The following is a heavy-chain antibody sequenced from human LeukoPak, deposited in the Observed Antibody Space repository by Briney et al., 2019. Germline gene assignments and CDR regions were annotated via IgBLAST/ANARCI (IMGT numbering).Heavy chain of an antibody. J-gene: IGHJ5*02. CDR2: ISYDGSNK. CDR3: ATELWFGELFPPSNDH. D-gene: IGHD3-10*01. CDR1: GFTFSSYG. Sequence: PGGSLRLSCAASGFTFSSYGMHWVRQAPGKGLEWVAVISYDGSNKYYADSVKGRFTISRDNSKNTLYLQMNSLRAEDTAVYYCATELWFGELFPPSNDHWGQGTLVTVSS. V-gene: IGHV3-30*03.